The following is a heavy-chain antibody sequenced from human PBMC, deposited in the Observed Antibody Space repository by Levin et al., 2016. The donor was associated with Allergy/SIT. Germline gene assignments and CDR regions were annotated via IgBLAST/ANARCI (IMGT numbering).Heavy chain of an antibody. Sequence: GGSLRLSCAASGFTFSSYGMHWVRQAPGKGLEWVAVIWYDGSNKYYADSVKGRFTISRDNAKNSLYLQMNSLRAEDTAVYYCARSGYSSSWYNFDYWGQGTLVTVSS. V-gene: IGHV3-33*01. CDR3: ARSGYSSSWYNFDY. CDR1: GFTFSSYG. J-gene: IGHJ4*02. CDR2: IWYDGSNK. D-gene: IGHD6-13*01.